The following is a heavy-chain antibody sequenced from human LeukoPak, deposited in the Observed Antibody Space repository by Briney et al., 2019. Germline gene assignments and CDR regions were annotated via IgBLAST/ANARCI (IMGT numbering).Heavy chain of an antibody. Sequence: GGSLRLSCAVSGFTFSDHYMDWVRQAPGKGLEWVGRSRNRAKSYTTDYAASVKGRFTISRDDSKSTLYLQMNSLETEDTAVYYCARDRSWLRDFDYWGQGTPVTVSS. V-gene: IGHV3-72*01. CDR3: ARDRSWLRDFDY. CDR1: GFTFSDHY. CDR2: SRNRAKSYTT. J-gene: IGHJ4*02. D-gene: IGHD5-24*01.